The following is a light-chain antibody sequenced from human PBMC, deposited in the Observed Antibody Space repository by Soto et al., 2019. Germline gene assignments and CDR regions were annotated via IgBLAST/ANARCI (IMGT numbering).Light chain of an antibody. J-gene: IGLJ1*01. CDR2: DVS. V-gene: IGLV2-14*01. CDR3: SSYTSSSTRV. Sequence: QSALTQPASVSGSPGQSITISCTGTSSDVGGYNYVSWYQQHPGKAPKLMIYDVSNRPSGVSNRFSGSKSGNTASLTISGLQVEDEADYYCSSYTSSSTRVFGTGTKVT. CDR1: SSDVGGYNY.